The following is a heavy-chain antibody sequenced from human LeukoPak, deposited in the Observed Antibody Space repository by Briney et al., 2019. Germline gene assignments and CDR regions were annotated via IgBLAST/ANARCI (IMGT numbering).Heavy chain of an antibody. J-gene: IGHJ4*02. CDR1: GFTFSRFG. CDR3: ARDRWLQLSYFDY. Sequence: GGSLRLSCAASGFTFSRFGMHWVRQAPGKGLEWVAGISSDARNKYYADSVKGRFTISRDDSKNTLYLQMNSLRAEDTAVYYCARDRWLQLSYFDYWGQGTLVTVSS. CDR2: ISSDARNK. V-gene: IGHV3-30*03. D-gene: IGHD5-24*01.